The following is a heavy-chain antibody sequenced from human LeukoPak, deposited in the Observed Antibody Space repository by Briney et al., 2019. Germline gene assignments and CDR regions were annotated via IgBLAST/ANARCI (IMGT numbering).Heavy chain of an antibody. CDR2: IYSGGST. J-gene: IGHJ4*02. Sequence: GGSLRLSCAASGFTFSNYAMSWVRQAPGKGLEWVSVIYSGGSTYYADSVKGRFTISRDNSKNTLYLQVDSLRAEDTAVYYCAKGGARYFDWLAIDYWGQGTLVTVSS. D-gene: IGHD3-9*01. V-gene: IGHV3-23*03. CDR1: GFTFSNYA. CDR3: AKGGARYFDWLAIDY.